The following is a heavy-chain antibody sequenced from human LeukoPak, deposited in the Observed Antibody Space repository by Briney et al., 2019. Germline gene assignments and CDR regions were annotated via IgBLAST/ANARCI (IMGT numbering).Heavy chain of an antibody. Sequence: ASVKVSCKAAGYTFTDYYIHWVRQAPGQGLEWIGWNIPNSGGTNYAQKFQGRVTMTRDTSTNTAYMELSRLRSDDTAVYYCARGGGGLQHWGQGTLVTVSS. CDR3: ARGGGGLQH. J-gene: IGHJ1*01. V-gene: IGHV1-2*02. D-gene: IGHD3-10*01. CDR2: NIPNSGGT. CDR1: GYTFTDYY.